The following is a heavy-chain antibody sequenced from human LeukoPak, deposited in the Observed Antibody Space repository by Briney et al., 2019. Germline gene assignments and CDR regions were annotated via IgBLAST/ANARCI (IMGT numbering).Heavy chain of an antibody. Sequence: ASVRVSRRASGYTFSNYGISWVRQAPGQGVEWMGWISTYNGHTNYAQPLRGRATMTTDTSTSTVYMELSSLRSDDTAVYYCARDYGPGSVDRFDYLGQGSLVTVSS. J-gene: IGHJ4*02. V-gene: IGHV1-18*01. CDR3: ARDYGPGSVDRFDY. D-gene: IGHD1-26*01. CDR1: GYTFSNYG. CDR2: ISTYNGHT.